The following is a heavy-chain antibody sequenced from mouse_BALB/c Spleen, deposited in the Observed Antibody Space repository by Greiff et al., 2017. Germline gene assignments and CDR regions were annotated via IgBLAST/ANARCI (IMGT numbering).Heavy chain of an antibody. V-gene: IGHV2-6-7*01. D-gene: IGHD1-1*01. CDR1: GFSLTGYG. CDR2: IWGDGST. Sequence: VKLVESGPGLVAPSQSLPITCTVSGFSLTGYGVNWVRQPPGKGLEWLGMIWGDGSTDYNSALKSRLSISKDNSKSQVFLKMNSLQTDDTARYYCARDFPYYYGWFAYWGQGTLVTVSA. J-gene: IGHJ3*01. CDR3: ARDFPYYYGWFAY.